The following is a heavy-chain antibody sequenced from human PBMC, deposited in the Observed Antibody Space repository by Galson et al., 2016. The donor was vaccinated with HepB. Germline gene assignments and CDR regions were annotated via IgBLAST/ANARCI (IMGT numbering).Heavy chain of an antibody. V-gene: IGHV3-74*01. CDR1: GFTFSSHW. CDR2: INDDGSIT. CDR3: AARKGSSFDY. Sequence: SLRLSCSASGFTFSSHWIHWVRQGPGKGLVWVSRINDDGSITTYADSVKGRFTISRDNAKNTLYLQMNSLRAADTAVYYCAARKGSSFDYWGQGTLVTVSS. J-gene: IGHJ4*02. D-gene: IGHD6-6*01.